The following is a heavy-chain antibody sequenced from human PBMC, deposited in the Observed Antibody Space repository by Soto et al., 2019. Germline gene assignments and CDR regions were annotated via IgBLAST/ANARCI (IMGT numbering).Heavy chain of an antibody. D-gene: IGHD3-22*01. CDR2: ISSSGSTI. CDR1: GFTFSDYY. V-gene: IGHV3-11*01. J-gene: IGHJ4*02. Sequence: GSLRLSCAASGFTFSDYYMSWIRQAPGKGLEWVSYISSSGSTIYYADSVKGRFTISRDNAKNSLYLQMNSLRAEDTAVYYCARDDTPFYYDSSGYQPTLDYWGQGTLVTVSS. CDR3: ARDDTPFYYDSSGYQPTLDY.